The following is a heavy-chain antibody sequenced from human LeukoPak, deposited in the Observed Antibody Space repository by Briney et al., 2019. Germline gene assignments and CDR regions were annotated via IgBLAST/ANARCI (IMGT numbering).Heavy chain of an antibody. J-gene: IGHJ6*02. V-gene: IGHV4-34*01. CDR3: ARMMVTYYYYGMDV. D-gene: IGHD2-8*01. CDR2: INHSGST. Sequence: SETLSLTCAVYGGSFSGYYWSWIRQPPGKGLEWIGEINHSGSTNYNPSLKSRVTISVDTSKNQFSLKLSSVTAADTAVYYCARMMVTYYYYGMDVWGQGTTVAVSS. CDR1: GGSFSGYY.